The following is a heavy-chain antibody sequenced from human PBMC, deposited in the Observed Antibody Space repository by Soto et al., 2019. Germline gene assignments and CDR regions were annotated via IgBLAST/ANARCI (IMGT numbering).Heavy chain of an antibody. Sequence: PSETRSLTCTVSGGSISSCYWSWIRQPPGKGLEWIGYIYYSGSTNYNPSLKSRVTISVDTSKNQFSLKLSSVTAADTAVYYCARRGYSGYGYYYMDVWGKGTTVTVS. CDR2: IYYSGST. CDR1: GGSISSCY. CDR3: ARRGYSGYGYYYMDV. J-gene: IGHJ6*03. V-gene: IGHV4-59*08. D-gene: IGHD5-12*01.